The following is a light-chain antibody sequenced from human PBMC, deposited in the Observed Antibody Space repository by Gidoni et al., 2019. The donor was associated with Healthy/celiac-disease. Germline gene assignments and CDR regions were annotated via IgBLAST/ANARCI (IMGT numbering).Light chain of an antibody. CDR1: QSVSSSS. Sequence: EIVLTQSPGTLSLSPGERATLSCRASQSVSSSSLAWYQQKPGQAPRLLIYGASSRATGIPDRFSGSGSGTDFTLTISRLEPEDFAVYYCQQYGSSRRTFGQXTKLEIK. V-gene: IGKV3-20*01. J-gene: IGKJ2*01. CDR2: GAS. CDR3: QQYGSSRRT.